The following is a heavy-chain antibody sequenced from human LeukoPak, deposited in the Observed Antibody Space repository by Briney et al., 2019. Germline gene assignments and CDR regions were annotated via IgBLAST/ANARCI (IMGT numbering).Heavy chain of an antibody. V-gene: IGHV1-18*01. D-gene: IGHD3-3*01. J-gene: IGHJ5*02. Sequence: ASVKVSCKASGYTFTSYGISWVRRAPGQGLEWMGWISAYNGNTNYAQKLQGRVTMTTDTSTSTAYMELRSLRSDDTAVYYCARDPIDFWSGYYYNWFDPWGQGTLVTVSS. CDR3: ARDPIDFWSGYYYNWFDP. CDR2: ISAYNGNT. CDR1: GYTFTSYG.